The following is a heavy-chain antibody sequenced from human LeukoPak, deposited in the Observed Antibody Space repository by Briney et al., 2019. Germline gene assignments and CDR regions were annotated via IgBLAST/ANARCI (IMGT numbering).Heavy chain of an antibody. CDR1: GFTFSSSG. V-gene: IGHV3-30*18. J-gene: IGHJ4*02. CDR3: AKVSEPESGHYYFDY. CDR2: ISYDGSNK. D-gene: IGHD2-21*02. Sequence: GRSLRLSCAASGFTFSSSGIHWVRQAPGEGLEWVAVISYDGSNKYYVDSVKGRFTISRDNSKNIVHLQMNSLRAEDTAVYYCAKVSEPESGHYYFDYWGQGTLVTVSP.